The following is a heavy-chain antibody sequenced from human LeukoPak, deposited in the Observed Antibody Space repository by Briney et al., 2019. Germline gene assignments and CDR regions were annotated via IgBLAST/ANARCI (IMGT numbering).Heavy chain of an antibody. CDR2: IYYSGST. Sequence: PSETLSLTCTVSGGSISSYYWSWIRQPPGKGLEWIGYIYYSGSTNYNPSLKSRVTISVDTSKNQFSLKLSSVTAADTAVYYCARALWFGELLDYYGMDVWGQGTTVTVSS. CDR1: GGSISSYY. D-gene: IGHD3-10*01. CDR3: ARALWFGELLDYYGMDV. J-gene: IGHJ6*02. V-gene: IGHV4-59*01.